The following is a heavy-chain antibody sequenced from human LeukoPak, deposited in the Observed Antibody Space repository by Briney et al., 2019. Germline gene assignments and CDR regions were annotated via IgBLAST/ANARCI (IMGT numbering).Heavy chain of an antibody. J-gene: IGHJ4*02. CDR2: TQYRGST. V-gene: IGHV4-59*11. CDR1: GDSITSHF. Sequence: SETLSLTCTLSGDSITSHFWSWIRQPPGKGLEWIAYTQYRGSTQYHPSLNSRVTISLDTSKNHFSLRLTSVTAADTAIYYCARSPGQYSTSTYKYWGQGIQVTVSS. D-gene: IGHD6-6*01. CDR3: ARSPGQYSTSTYKY.